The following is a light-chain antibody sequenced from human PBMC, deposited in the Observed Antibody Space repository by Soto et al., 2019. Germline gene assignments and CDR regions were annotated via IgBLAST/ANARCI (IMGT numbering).Light chain of an antibody. J-gene: IGLJ1*01. CDR1: SIDVGAYNA. V-gene: IGLV2-14*03. CDR2: DVS. Sequence: QSVLTQPASVSGSPGQSIAISCTGTSIDVGAYNAVSWYQHHPGKAPKLMIYDVSNRPSGVSDRFSGCKSGNTASLTISGFRPEDEADYYCSSYTPSGTYVFGTGTKVTVL. CDR3: SSYTPSGTYV.